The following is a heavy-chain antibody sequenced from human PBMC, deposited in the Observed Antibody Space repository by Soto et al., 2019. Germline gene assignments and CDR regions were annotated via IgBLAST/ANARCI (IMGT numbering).Heavy chain of an antibody. V-gene: IGHV3-30*18. CDR2: ISYDGSNK. CDR1: GFTFSSYG. Sequence: GGSLRLSCAASGFTFSSYGMHWVRQAPGKGLEWVAVISYDGSNKYYADSVKGRFTISRDNSKNTLYLQMNSLRAEDTAVYYCAKGITMIVVVGFDYWGQGTLVTVSS. D-gene: IGHD3-22*01. CDR3: AKGITMIVVVGFDY. J-gene: IGHJ4*02.